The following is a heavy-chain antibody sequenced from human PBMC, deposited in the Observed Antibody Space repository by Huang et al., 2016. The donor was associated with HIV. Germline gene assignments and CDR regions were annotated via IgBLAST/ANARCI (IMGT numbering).Heavy chain of an antibody. J-gene: IGHJ3*02. D-gene: IGHD3-10*01. CDR3: AKGSMANAFDI. CDR2: IRYDGSNK. CDR1: GFTFSSYG. Sequence: QVQLVESGGGVVQPGGSLRLSCAASGFTFSSYGRHWVRQGQVKGLEWGAFIRYDGSNKYYADSVRGRFTISRDNSKNTLYLQMNSLRAEDTAVYYCAKGSMANAFDIWGQGTMVTVSS. V-gene: IGHV3-30*02.